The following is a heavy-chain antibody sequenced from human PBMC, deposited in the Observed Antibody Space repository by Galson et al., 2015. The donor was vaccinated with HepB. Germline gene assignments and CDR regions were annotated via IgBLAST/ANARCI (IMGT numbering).Heavy chain of an antibody. CDR3: ARLPGYCSGGSCYRGLFDY. J-gene: IGHJ4*02. V-gene: IGHV1-18*04. D-gene: IGHD2-15*01. CDR1: GYTFTSYG. Sequence: SVKVSCKASGYTFTSYGISWVRQAPGQGLEWMGWISAYNGNTNYAQKLQGRVTMTTDTSTSTAYMELRSLRSDDTAVYYCARLPGYCSGGSCYRGLFDYWGQGTLVTVSS. CDR2: ISAYNGNT.